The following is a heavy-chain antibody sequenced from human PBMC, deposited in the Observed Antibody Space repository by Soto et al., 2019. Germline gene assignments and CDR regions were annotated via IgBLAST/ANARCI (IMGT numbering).Heavy chain of an antibody. CDR1: GFSLSTSGVG. D-gene: IGHD5-12*01. V-gene: IGHV2-5*02. J-gene: IGHJ4*02. CDR2: ISWDDDK. Sequence: QITLKESGPTLVKPTQTLPLTCTFSGFSLSTSGVGVGWFRQPPGKALEWLALISWDDDKRYSPSLKSRLTTTKDTPKNQVVLTMTNMDPVDTATYYCAHVYGGYDNFDYWGQGTLVTVSS. CDR3: AHVYGGYDNFDY.